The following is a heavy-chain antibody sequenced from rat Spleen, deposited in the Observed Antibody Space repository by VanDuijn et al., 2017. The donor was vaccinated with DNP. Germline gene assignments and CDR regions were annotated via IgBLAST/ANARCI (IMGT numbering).Heavy chain of an antibody. CDR2: IKAKSNNYAT. CDR3: AWAYSSYSFAY. CDR1: GFTFSTAW. J-gene: IGHJ3*01. D-gene: IGHD1-2*01. V-gene: IGHV6-6*01. Sequence: EVQVLESGGGLVQPGNSLKLSCATSGFTFSTAWMYWYRQFPEKRLEWVARIKAKSNNYATDYTESVKGRFTISRDDSKSSIYLQMNNLKEEDTAIYYCAWAYSSYSFAYWGQGTLVTVSS.